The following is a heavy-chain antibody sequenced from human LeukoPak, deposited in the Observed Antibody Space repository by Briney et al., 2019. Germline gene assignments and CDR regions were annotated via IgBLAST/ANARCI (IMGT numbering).Heavy chain of an antibody. CDR2: LYFSGST. J-gene: IGHJ4*02. V-gene: IGHV4-59*01. D-gene: IGHD3-3*01. CDR3: ARGIAGEWLPI. Sequence: SETLSLTCTVSGNSISNYYWSWIRQPPWKGLEWIGYLYFSGSTNYNPSLKSRVTISVDTSKNQFSLKLSSVTAADTAMYYCARGIAGEWLPIWGQGTLDTVSS. CDR1: GNSISNYY.